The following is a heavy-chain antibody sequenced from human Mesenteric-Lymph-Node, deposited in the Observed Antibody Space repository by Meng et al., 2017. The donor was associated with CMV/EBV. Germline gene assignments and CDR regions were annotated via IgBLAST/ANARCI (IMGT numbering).Heavy chain of an antibody. CDR3: ARAHRYCSSTSCLYYFDY. J-gene: IGHJ4*02. Sequence: ASVKVSCKASGYTFTGYYMHWVRQAPGQGLEWMGWINPVSGDTNYAQKFQGRVTMTGDTSITTAYMELSRLRSDDTAVYYCARAHRYCSSTSCLYYFDYWGQGTLVTVSS. V-gene: IGHV1-2*02. CDR2: INPVSGDT. D-gene: IGHD2-2*01. CDR1: GYTFTGYY.